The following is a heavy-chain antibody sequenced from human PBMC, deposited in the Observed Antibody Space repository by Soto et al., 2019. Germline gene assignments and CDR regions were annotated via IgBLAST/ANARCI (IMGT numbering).Heavy chain of an antibody. CDR1: GGSISSYY. CDR2: IYTSGST. J-gene: IGHJ4*02. Sequence: SETLSLTRSVSGGSISSYYWSWIRQPAGKGLEWIGRIYTSGSTTYNPSLNSRVTMSVDTSKNQFSLKLNSVTAADTAVYYCAAKWDFGDYAYYFDYWGQGTLVTVSS. CDR3: AAKWDFGDYAYYFDY. V-gene: IGHV4-4*07. D-gene: IGHD4-17*01.